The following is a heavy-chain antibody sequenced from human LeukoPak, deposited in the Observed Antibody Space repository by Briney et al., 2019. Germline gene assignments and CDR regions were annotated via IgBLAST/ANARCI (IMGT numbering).Heavy chain of an antibody. CDR3: AKDITPGDGYIDFDY. CDR2: VTNSGGHT. V-gene: IGHV3-23*01. Sequence: ETLSLTCSVSGGSVSSGRFYWTWIRQPPGKGLEWVSTVTNSGGHTYYADSVKGRFTISRDNSKNTLYLQMNSLRDEDTAVYYCAKDITPGDGYIDFDYWGQGTLVTVSS. J-gene: IGHJ4*02. CDR1: GGSVSSGR. D-gene: IGHD5-24*01.